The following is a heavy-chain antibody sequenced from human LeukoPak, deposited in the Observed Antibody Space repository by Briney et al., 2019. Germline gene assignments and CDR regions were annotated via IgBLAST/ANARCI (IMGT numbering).Heavy chain of an antibody. D-gene: IGHD3-16*01. J-gene: IGHJ4*02. CDR2: IKYDGKDR. CDR1: GFMFNDYW. CDR3: ARDYFRSSWGKFDS. Sequence: GGSLRLSCAASGFMFNDYWMTWVRQAPGKGLEGVANIKYDGKDRSYVDSVKGRFTIYRDNAKNSLYLQMNSLRAEDTAVYYCARDYFRSSWGKFDSWGQGTLVTVSS. V-gene: IGHV3-7*01.